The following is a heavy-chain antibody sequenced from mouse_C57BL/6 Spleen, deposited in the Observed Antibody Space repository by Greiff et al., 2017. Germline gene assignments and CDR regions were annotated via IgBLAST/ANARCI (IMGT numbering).Heavy chain of an antibody. Sequence: EVQLQQSGPELVKPGASVQMSCKASGYTFSDYNMHWVKQSHGKSLEWIGYINPNNGGTSYNQKFKGKATLTVNKSSSTAYMELRSLTSEDSAVYYCARGRTGPFDYWGQGTTLTVSS. CDR3: ARGRTGPFDY. CDR2: INPNNGGT. D-gene: IGHD4-1*01. CDR1: GYTFSDYN. V-gene: IGHV1-22*01. J-gene: IGHJ2*01.